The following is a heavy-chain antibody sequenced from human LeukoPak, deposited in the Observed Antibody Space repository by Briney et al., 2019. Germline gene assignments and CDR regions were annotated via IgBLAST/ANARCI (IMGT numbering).Heavy chain of an antibody. CDR3: ARDDEFGFAFDI. CDR1: GFTFSSYA. Sequence: GGSLRLSCAASGFTFSSYAMHWVRQAPGKGLEWVAVISYDGSNKYYADSAKGRFTISRDNSKNTLYLQMNSLRAEDTAVYYCARDDEFGFAFDIWGQGTMVTVSS. V-gene: IGHV3-30*04. CDR2: ISYDGSNK. D-gene: IGHD3-10*01. J-gene: IGHJ3*02.